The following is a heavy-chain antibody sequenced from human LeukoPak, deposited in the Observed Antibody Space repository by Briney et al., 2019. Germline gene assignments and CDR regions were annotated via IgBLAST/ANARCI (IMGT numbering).Heavy chain of an antibody. CDR2: INHSGST. J-gene: IGHJ4*02. Sequence: PSETLSLTCAVYGGSFSGYYWSWIRQLPGKGLEWIGEINHSGSTNYNPSLKSRVTISVDTSRNQFSLKLSSVTAADTAVYYCARVGVLDTAMPIYYFDYWGQGTLVTVSS. CDR3: ARVGVLDTAMPIYYFDY. V-gene: IGHV4-34*01. CDR1: GGSFSGYY. D-gene: IGHD5-18*01.